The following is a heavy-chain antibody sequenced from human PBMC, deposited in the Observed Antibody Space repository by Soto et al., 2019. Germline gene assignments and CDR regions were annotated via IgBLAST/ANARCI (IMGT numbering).Heavy chain of an antibody. J-gene: IGHJ6*02. D-gene: IGHD3-10*01. CDR2: IYSGGST. V-gene: IGHV3-53*01. Sequence: PGGSLRLSCAASGFTVSSNYMSWVRQAPGKGLEWVSVIYSGGSTYYADSVKGRFTISRDNSKNTLYLQMNSLRAEDTAVYYCARENSITMVRGAHYYYGMDVWGQGTTVTVSS. CDR3: ARENSITMVRGAHYYYGMDV. CDR1: GFTVSSNY.